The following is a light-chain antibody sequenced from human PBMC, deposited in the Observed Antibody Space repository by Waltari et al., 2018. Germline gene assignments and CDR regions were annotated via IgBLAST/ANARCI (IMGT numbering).Light chain of an antibody. CDR1: SSDVGGYNY. Sequence: QSALTQPRSVSGSPGQSVTISCTGTSSDVGGYNYVSWYQQHPGKAPKLMIYDVSKRHPGVPDRFSGSKSGNTASLTISVLQAEDEADYYCCSYAGSYSYVFGTGTKVTVL. V-gene: IGLV2-11*01. CDR2: DVS. J-gene: IGLJ1*01. CDR3: CSYAGSYSYV.